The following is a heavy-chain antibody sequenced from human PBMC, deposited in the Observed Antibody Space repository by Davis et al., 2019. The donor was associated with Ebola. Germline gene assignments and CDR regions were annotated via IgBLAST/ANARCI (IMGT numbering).Heavy chain of an antibody. Sequence: SVKVSCKASGGTFSSYAISWVRQAPGQGLEWMGGIIPIFGTANYAQKFQGRVTITADKSTSTAYMELSSLRSEDTAVYYCARGYCSSTSCYAGRTSYYYGMDVWGQGTTVTVSS. CDR2: IIPIFGTA. J-gene: IGHJ6*02. CDR1: GGTFSSYA. CDR3: ARGYCSSTSCYAGRTSYYYGMDV. V-gene: IGHV1-69*06. D-gene: IGHD2-2*01.